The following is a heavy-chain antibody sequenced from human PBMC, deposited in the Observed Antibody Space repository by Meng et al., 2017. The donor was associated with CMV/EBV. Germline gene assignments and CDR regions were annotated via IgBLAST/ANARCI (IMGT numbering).Heavy chain of an antibody. CDR3: LPRPAANAEYFQH. V-gene: IGHV3-23*01. CDR1: GFTFSSYA. Sequence: GESLKISCAASGFTFSSYAMSWVRQAPGKGLEWVSAISDSGGSTYYADSVKGRFTISRDNSKNTLYLQMNSLRAEDTAVYYCLPRPAANAEYFQHWGQGTLVTVSS. D-gene: IGHD2-2*01. CDR2: ISDSGGST. J-gene: IGHJ1*01.